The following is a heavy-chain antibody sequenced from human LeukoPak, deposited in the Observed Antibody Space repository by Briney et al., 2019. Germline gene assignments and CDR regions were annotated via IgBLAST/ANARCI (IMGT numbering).Heavy chain of an antibody. D-gene: IGHD2-2*02. CDR3: ARLPEYRYYYMDV. CDR1: GGSISSSSYY. CDR2: IYYSGST. J-gene: IGHJ6*03. Sequence: PSETLSLTCTVSGGSISSSSYYWGWIRQPPGKGLEWIGSIYYSGSTYYNPSLKSRVTISVDTSKNQFSLKLSSVTAADTAVYYCARLPEYRYYYMDVWGKGTTVTISS. V-gene: IGHV4-39*01.